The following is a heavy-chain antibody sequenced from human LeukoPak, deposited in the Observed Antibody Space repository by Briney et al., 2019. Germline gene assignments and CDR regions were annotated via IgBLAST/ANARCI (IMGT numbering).Heavy chain of an antibody. CDR1: GGSFSGYY. CDR2: INHSGST. J-gene: IGHJ4*02. Sequence: SETLSLTCAVYGGSFSGYYWSWIRQPPGKGLEWIGEINHSGSTNYNPSLKSRVNVSVDTSKNQFSLKLSSVTAADTAVYYCGRAPGGMVAARRGSFDYWGQGTLVTVSS. CDR3: GRAPGGMVAARRGSFDY. D-gene: IGHD6-6*01. V-gene: IGHV4-34*01.